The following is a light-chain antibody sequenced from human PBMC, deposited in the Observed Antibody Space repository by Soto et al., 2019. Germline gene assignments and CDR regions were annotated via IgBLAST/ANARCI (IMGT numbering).Light chain of an antibody. CDR2: DVS. CDR1: SSDLGGYNY. V-gene: IGLV2-14*03. CDR3: SSYTSTSTLYV. J-gene: IGLJ1*01. Sequence: QSALPQPASVSGSPGQSITISCTGTSSDLGGYNYVSWYQQLPGKVPKLIIYDVSNRPSGVSDRFSGSKSGNAASLTISGLQAEDEADYYCSSYTSTSTLYVFGTGTKLTVL.